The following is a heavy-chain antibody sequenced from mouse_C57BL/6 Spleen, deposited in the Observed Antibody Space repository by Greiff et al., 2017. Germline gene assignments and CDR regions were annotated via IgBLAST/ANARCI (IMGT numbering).Heavy chain of an antibody. D-gene: IGHD1-1*01. J-gene: IGHJ1*03. V-gene: IGHV5-9-1*02. CDR1: GFTFSSYA. Sequence: EVQRVESGEGLVKPGGSLKLSCAASGFTFSSYAMSWVRQTPEKRLEWVAYISSGGDYIYYADTVKGRFTISRDNARNTLYLQMSSLKSEDTAMYYCTREWVGSSYYWYFDVWGTGTTVTVSS. CDR3: TREWVGSSYYWYFDV. CDR2: ISSGGDYI.